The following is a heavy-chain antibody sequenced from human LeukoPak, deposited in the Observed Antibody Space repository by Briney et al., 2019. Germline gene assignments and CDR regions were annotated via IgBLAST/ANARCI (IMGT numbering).Heavy chain of an antibody. J-gene: IGHJ4*02. CDR2: IRSKAYGGTT. Sequence: PGGSLRLSCTASGFTFGDYAMSWVRQAPGKGLEWVGFIRSKAYGGTTEYAASVKGRFSISRDDSKSIAYLQMNSLKAEDTAVYYCTRAVGPIHYFDYWDQGTLVTVSS. CDR1: GFTFGDYA. CDR3: TRAVGPIHYFDY. V-gene: IGHV3-49*04.